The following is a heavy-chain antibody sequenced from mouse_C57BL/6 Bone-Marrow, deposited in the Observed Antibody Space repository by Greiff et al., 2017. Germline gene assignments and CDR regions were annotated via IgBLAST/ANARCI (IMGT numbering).Heavy chain of an antibody. CDR3: AIMEKFAY. Sequence: QVQLQQSGAELVKPGASVKLSCKASGYTFTSYWMQWVKQRPGQGLEWIGEIDPSDSYTNYNQKFKGKATLTVDTSSSTAYMQLSSLTSEDSAVYYCAIMEKFAYWGQGTLVTVSA. D-gene: IGHD1-1*02. V-gene: IGHV1-50*01. CDR2: IDPSDSYT. J-gene: IGHJ3*01. CDR1: GYTFTSYW.